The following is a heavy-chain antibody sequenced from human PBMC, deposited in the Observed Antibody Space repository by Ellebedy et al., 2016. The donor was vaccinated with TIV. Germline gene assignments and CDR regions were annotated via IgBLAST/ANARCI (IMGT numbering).Heavy chain of an antibody. J-gene: IGHJ4*02. D-gene: IGHD3-10*01. Sequence: GESLKISCAASGFTVSGNYMSWVRQAPGKGLEWVSVIYGGDSTYYVDSVKGRFTISRDSSKNTLYLQMNSLRVEDTAVYYCARGGGSGTYYSFDYWGRGTLVTVSS. CDR3: ARGGGSGTYYSFDY. CDR1: GFTVSGNY. CDR2: IYGGDST. V-gene: IGHV3-53*01.